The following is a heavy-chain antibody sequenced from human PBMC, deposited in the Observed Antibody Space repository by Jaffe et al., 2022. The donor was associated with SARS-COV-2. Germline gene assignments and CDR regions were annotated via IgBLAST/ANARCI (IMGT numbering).Heavy chain of an antibody. Sequence: EVQLLESGGGLVQPGGSLRLSCAASGFTFSSYAMSWVRQAPGKGLEWVSAISGSGGSTYYADSVKGRFTISRDNSKNTLYLQMNSLRAEDTAVYYCAKDNPPRRIAAAGVEYFDYWGQGTLVTVSS. V-gene: IGHV3-23*01. D-gene: IGHD6-13*01. CDR3: AKDNPPRRIAAAGVEYFDY. CDR2: ISGSGGST. CDR1: GFTFSSYA. J-gene: IGHJ4*02.